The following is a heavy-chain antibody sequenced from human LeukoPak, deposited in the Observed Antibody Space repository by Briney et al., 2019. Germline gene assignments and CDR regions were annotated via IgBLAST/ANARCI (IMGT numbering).Heavy chain of an antibody. CDR3: ARPRGNVEMATIPFDY. Sequence: PGGSLRLSCAASGFIFDDYGMSWVRQAPGKGLEWVSSISSSSIYIYYADSLKGRFTISRDNARNSLYLQMNSLRAEDTAVYYCARPRGNVEMATIPFDYWGQGTVVTVSS. CDR2: ISSSSIYI. V-gene: IGHV3-21*01. J-gene: IGHJ4*02. CDR1: GFIFDDYG. D-gene: IGHD5-24*01.